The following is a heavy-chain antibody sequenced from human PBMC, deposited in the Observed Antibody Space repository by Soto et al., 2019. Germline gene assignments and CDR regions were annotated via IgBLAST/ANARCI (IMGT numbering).Heavy chain of an antibody. V-gene: IGHV1-8*01. D-gene: IGHD3-3*01. CDR1: GYTFTSYD. CDR2: MNPNSGNT. J-gene: IGHJ3*02. CDR3: ASPARKYDFWSGYSFDI. Sequence: QVQLVQSGAEVKKPGASVKVSCKASGYTFTSYDINWVRQATGQGLEWMGWMNPNSGNTGYAQKFQGRVTMTRNTSISTAYMELSSLRSEDTAVYYCASPARKYDFWSGYSFDIWGQGTMVTVSS.